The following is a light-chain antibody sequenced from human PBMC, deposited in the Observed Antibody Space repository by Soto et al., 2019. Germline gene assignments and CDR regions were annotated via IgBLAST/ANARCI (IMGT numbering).Light chain of an antibody. CDR1: QSVSSGY. V-gene: IGKV3-20*01. J-gene: IGKJ1*01. Sequence: EIVLTQSPGTLSLSPGERATLSCRASQSVSSGYLAWYQHKPGQAPRLLIYGASSRATGLPDRFSGSGSGTDFTLTISRLEPEDFAVYYCQQYGSSPWTFGQGTKVDIK. CDR3: QQYGSSPWT. CDR2: GAS.